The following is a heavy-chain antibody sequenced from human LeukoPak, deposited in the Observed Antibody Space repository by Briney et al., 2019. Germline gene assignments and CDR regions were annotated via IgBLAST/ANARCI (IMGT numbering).Heavy chain of an antibody. CDR2: IIPIFGTA. J-gene: IGHJ6*03. CDR1: GGTFSSYA. V-gene: IGHV1-69*05. D-gene: IGHD1-7*01. CDR3: ATITGTNIDGDYYYYMDV. Sequence: GSSVKVSCKASGGTFSSYAISWVRQAPGQGLEWMGGIIPIFGTANYAQKFQGRVTITTDESTSTAYMELSSLRSEDTAVYYCATITGTNIDGDYYYYMDVWAKGPRSPSP.